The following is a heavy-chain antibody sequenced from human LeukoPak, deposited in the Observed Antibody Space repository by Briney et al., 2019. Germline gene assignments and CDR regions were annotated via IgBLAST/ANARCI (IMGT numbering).Heavy chain of an antibody. CDR1: GGSFSGYY. Sequence: SETLSLTCAVYGGSFSGYYWSWIRQPPGKGLEWIGEINHSGSTNYNPSLKSRVTISVDTSKNQSSLKLSSVTAADTAVYYCARRRGSYFYYYYMDVWGKGTTVTVSS. D-gene: IGHD3-16*01. CDR3: ARRRGSYFYYYYMDV. CDR2: INHSGST. V-gene: IGHV4-34*01. J-gene: IGHJ6*03.